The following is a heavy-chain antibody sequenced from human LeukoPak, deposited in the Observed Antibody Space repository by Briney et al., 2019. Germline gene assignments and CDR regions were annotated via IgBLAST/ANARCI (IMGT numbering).Heavy chain of an antibody. CDR2: IYSGGST. CDR1: GITVSSNY. D-gene: IGHD3-22*01. V-gene: IGHV3-66*02. J-gene: IGHJ4*02. Sequence: GGSLRLSCAASGITVSSNYMSWVRQAPGKGLEWVSVIYSGGSTYYADSVKGRFTISRDNSKNTLYLQMNSLRAEDTAVYYCARGIHYYDSSGSAAFDYWGQGTLVTVSS. CDR3: ARGIHYYDSSGSAAFDY.